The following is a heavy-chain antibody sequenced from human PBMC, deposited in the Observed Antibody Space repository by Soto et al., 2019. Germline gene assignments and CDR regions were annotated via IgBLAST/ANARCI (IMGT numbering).Heavy chain of an antibody. J-gene: IGHJ6*03. Sequence: EVQLLESGGGLVQPGGSLRLSCAASGFTFSNYAMCWVRQAPGKGLEWVSSVNNGGSSTYYADSVKGRFTISRDNSKNTLYLQMNGLRAEDTAVYYCARFCSGCSLCYLGVWGKGTTVTVSS. D-gene: IGHD2-15*01. CDR2: VNNGGSST. V-gene: IGHV3-23*01. CDR1: GFTFSNYA. CDR3: ARFCSGCSLCYLGV.